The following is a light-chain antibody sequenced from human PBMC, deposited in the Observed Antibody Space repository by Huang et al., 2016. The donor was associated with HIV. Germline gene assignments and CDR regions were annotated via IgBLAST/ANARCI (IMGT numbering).Light chain of an antibody. CDR1: QSIGRN. Sequence: EIVMTQSPATLSVSPGERATLFCRASQSIGRNLAWYQQKPGQSPRLLIYGASARATGIPARFSGVESGTEFTLTIDGLQSEDSAVYYCQQYRNWPRTFGQGTKVEI. J-gene: IGKJ1*01. V-gene: IGKV3-15*01. CDR3: QQYRNWPRT. CDR2: GAS.